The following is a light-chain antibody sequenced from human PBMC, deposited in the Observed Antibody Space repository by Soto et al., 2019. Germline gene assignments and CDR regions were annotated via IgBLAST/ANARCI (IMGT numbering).Light chain of an antibody. CDR3: QQYDDWPWT. CDR2: GAS. Sequence: EKVMTQSPATLSLAPGESATIACGACRNFFTKVAWYQQKPGQPPRLLIFGASTRATGIPSRFSGGGSGTEFTLTISSLQPEDVAVYYCQQYDDWPWTFGQGTKV. V-gene: IGKV3-15*01. J-gene: IGKJ1*01. CDR1: RNFFTK.